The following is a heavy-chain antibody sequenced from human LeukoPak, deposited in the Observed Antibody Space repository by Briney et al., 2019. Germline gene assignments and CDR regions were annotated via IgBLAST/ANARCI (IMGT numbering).Heavy chain of an antibody. CDR3: ARHGGGGGLFDY. Sequence: SETLSLTCTVSSGSIINYYWSRIRQPPGRRLEWIGYIHYSGTTNYNPSLKSRVTISVDTSKNHFSLNLTSVTAADTAVYYCARHGGGGGLFDYWGQGTLVTVSS. V-gene: IGHV4-59*08. CDR2: IHYSGTT. D-gene: IGHD3-16*01. CDR1: SGSIINYY. J-gene: IGHJ4*02.